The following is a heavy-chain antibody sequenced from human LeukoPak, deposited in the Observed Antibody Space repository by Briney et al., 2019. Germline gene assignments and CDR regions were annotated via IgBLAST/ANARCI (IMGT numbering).Heavy chain of an antibody. CDR3: AADWSGSGKNWFDP. D-gene: IGHD3-10*01. J-gene: IGHJ5*02. Sequence: SVEVSRKASGITLTSSAAQWVRQARGQRLEGIGWIVVGSGNTNYAQKFQERVTITRDMSTSTAYMELSSLRSEDTAVYYCAADWSGSGKNWFDPWGQGTLVTVSS. CDR2: IVVGSGNT. CDR1: GITLTSSA. V-gene: IGHV1-58*01.